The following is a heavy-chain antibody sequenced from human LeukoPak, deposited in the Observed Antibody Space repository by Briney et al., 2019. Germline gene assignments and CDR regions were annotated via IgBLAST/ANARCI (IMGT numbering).Heavy chain of an antibody. D-gene: IGHD3-10*01. CDR2: IYYSGST. V-gene: IGHV4-59*01. CDR1: GGSINSYY. Sequence: SETLSLTCTVSGGSINSYYWSWIRQPPGKGLEWIGYIYYSGSTNYNPSLKSRVTISVDTSKNQFSLKLSSVTAADTAVYYCARVDPYYYGSGSQLGFDYWGQGTLVTVSS. J-gene: IGHJ4*02. CDR3: ARVDPYYYGSGSQLGFDY.